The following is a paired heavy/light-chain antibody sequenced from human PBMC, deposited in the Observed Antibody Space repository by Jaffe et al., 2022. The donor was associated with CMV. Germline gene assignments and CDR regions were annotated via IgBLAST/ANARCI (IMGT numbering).Light chain of an antibody. J-gene: IGKJ4*01. CDR2: AAS. V-gene: IGKV1-12*01. CDR1: QGISNW. CDR3: QQANSFPFT. Sequence: DIQMTQSPSSVSASVGDRVTITCRASQGISNWLAWYQQKAGKAPKLLIYAASSLQSGVPSRFSGSGSGTDFTLTISSLQPEDLATYYCQQANSFPFTFGGGTKVEIK.
Heavy chain of an antibody. Sequence: EVQLVESGGGLAQPGGSLRLSCAASGFTFSNYAMSWVRQAPGKGLEWVSVISGSGGSTYYADSVKGRFTISRDNSKNTLFLQMNSLRTEDTAVYYCAAGAMFGGGSYYYMDVWGRGTTVTVSS. V-gene: IGHV3-23*04. CDR1: GFTFSNYA. D-gene: IGHD3-16*01. CDR2: ISGSGGST. CDR3: AAGAMFGGGSYYYMDV. J-gene: IGHJ6*03.